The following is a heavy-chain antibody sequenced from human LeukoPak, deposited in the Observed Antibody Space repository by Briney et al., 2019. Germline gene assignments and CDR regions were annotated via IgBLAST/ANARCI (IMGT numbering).Heavy chain of an antibody. CDR3: AKRGYYDSSGYLYDAFDI. CDR1: GFTFSSYA. J-gene: IGHJ3*02. V-gene: IGHV3-23*01. CDR2: ISASGGNT. D-gene: IGHD3-22*01. Sequence: GGSLRLSCAASGFTFSSYAMSWVRQAPGKGLEWVSAISASGGNTYYADSVKGRFTISRDNSKNTLYLQMNSLRAEDTAVYYCAKRGYYDSSGYLYDAFDIWGQGTMVTVSS.